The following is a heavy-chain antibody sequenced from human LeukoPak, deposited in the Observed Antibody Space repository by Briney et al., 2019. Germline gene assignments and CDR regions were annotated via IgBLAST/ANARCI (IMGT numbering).Heavy chain of an antibody. J-gene: IGHJ4*02. D-gene: IGHD3-3*01. CDR1: GGSFSGYY. CDR2: INHSGST. CDR3: ARFGGYDFWSGYYNRFDY. Sequence: SETLSLTCAVYGGSFSGYYWSCIRQPPGKGLEWIGEINHSGSTNYNPSLKSRVTISVDTSKNQFSLKLSSVTAADTAVYYCARFGGYDFWSGYYNRFDYWGQGTPVTVSS. V-gene: IGHV4-34*01.